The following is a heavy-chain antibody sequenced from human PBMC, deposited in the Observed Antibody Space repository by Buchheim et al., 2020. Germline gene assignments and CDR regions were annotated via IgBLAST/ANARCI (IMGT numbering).Heavy chain of an antibody. Sequence: EVQLVESGGGLVQPGGSLRLSCEASGFRFSSYWMSWVRQAPEKGLEWMANIKQDGSEKYYVDSVKGRFTISRDNAKNSLFLHMNSLRAEDTAVYYCARLTVAAVGTHWGQGTL. CDR3: ARLTVAAVGTH. D-gene: IGHD2-15*01. V-gene: IGHV3-7*01. J-gene: IGHJ4*02. CDR1: GFRFSSYW. CDR2: IKQDGSEK.